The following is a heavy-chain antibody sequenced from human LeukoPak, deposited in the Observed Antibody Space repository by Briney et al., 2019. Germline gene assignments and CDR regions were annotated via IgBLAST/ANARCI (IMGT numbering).Heavy chain of an antibody. J-gene: IGHJ6*04. Sequence: SETLSLTCAVYGVCFSCYYWSWIRQPPGKGLEWIGESNHSGSTNYNPSLKSRVTISVDTSKNQFSLKLSSVTAADTAVDYCTLPAVAAPVVTRAGVPRVWGKGTTVTVSS. CDR3: TLPAVAAPVVTRAGVPRV. CDR1: GVCFSCYY. V-gene: IGHV4-34*01. D-gene: IGHD2-15*01. CDR2: SNHSGST.